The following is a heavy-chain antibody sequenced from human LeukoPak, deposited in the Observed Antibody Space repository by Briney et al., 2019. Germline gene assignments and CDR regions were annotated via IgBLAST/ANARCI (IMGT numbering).Heavy chain of an antibody. CDR2: ISGSGDAT. CDR3: AKLRGLSSSSENNWFDP. V-gene: IGHV3-23*01. J-gene: IGHJ5*02. Sequence: GGSLRLSCVASGFTFTSYGMSWVRQAPGKRLEWVSGISGSGDATYYADSVKGRFTISRDNSKNTLYLQMNSLRAEETAVYYCAKLRGLSSSSENNWFDPRGQGTLVTVSS. CDR1: GFTFTSYG. D-gene: IGHD6-6*01.